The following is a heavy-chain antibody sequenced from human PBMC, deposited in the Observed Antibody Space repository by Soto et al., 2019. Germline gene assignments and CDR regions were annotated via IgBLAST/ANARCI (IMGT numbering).Heavy chain of an antibody. V-gene: IGHV3-72*01. Sequence: GGSLRLSCAASGFTFSDHYMDWVRQAPGKGLEWVGRTRNKANSYTTEYAASVKGRFTISRDDSKNSLYLQMNSLKTEDTAVYYCARDSHAHDAFDIRGQGSMVTVSS. J-gene: IGHJ3*02. CDR1: GFTFSDHY. CDR2: TRNKANSYTT. D-gene: IGHD2-2*01. CDR3: ARDSHAHDAFDI.